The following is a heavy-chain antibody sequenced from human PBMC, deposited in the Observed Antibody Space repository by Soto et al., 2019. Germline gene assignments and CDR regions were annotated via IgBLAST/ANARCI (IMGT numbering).Heavy chain of an antibody. D-gene: IGHD2-8*01. CDR3: TTDGDIVLMVYAMQPYYYYGMDV. V-gene: IGHV3-15*07. J-gene: IGHJ6*02. CDR1: GFTFSNAW. Sequence: PGGSLRLSCAASGFTFSNAWMNWVRQAPGKGLEWVGRIKSKTDGGTTDYAAPVKGRFTISRDDSKNTLYLQMNSLKTEDTAVYYCTTDGDIVLMVYAMQPYYYYGMDVWGQGTTVTVSS. CDR2: IKSKTDGGTT.